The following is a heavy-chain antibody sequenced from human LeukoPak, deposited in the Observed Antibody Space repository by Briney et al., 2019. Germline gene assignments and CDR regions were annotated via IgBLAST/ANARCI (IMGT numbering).Heavy chain of an antibody. J-gene: IGHJ4*02. Sequence: GESLQISCKGSGYSFTSYWIGWVRQMPGKGLEWMGIIYPGDSDTRYSPSFQGQVTISADKPISTAYLQWSSLKASDTAMYYCARSTFGYDSSGYPLDYWGQGTLVTVSS. D-gene: IGHD3-22*01. CDR2: IYPGDSDT. CDR3: ARSTFGYDSSGYPLDY. V-gene: IGHV5-51*04. CDR1: GYSFTSYW.